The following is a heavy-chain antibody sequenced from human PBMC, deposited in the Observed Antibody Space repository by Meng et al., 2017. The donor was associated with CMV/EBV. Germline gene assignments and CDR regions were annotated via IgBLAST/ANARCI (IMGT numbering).Heavy chain of an antibody. Sequence: QVQLVPYGAELKKPGALLKVACKASGYTFTSYGISWVRRAPGQGLEWMGWISAYNGNTNYAQKLQGRVTMTTDTSTSTAYMELRSLRSDDTAVYYCARGVAAAGRALNWGQGTLVTVSS. CDR2: ISAYNGNT. CDR1: GYTFTSYG. J-gene: IGHJ4*02. D-gene: IGHD6-13*01. V-gene: IGHV1-18*01. CDR3: ARGVAAAGRALN.